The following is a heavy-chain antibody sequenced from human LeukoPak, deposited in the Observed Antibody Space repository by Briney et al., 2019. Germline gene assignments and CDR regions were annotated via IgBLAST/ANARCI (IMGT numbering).Heavy chain of an antibody. J-gene: IGHJ5*02. CDR3: ARDRGKREGYYYDSSVGEGFDP. Sequence: PSQTLSLTCTVSGGSISSGGYYWSWIRQPPGKGLEWIGYIYHSGSTYYNPSLKSRVTISVDTSKNQFSLKLSSVTAADTAVYYCARDRGKREGYYYDSSVGEGFDPWGQGTLVTVSS. CDR2: IYHSGST. D-gene: IGHD3-22*01. V-gene: IGHV4-30-2*01. CDR1: GGSISSGGYY.